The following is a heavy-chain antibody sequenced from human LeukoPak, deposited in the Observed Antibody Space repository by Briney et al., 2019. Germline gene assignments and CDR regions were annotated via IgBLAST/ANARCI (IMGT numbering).Heavy chain of an antibody. J-gene: IGHJ4*02. CDR1: GFIFSTYG. V-gene: IGHV3-33*01. CDR3: AGASGPFDF. CDR2: IFSDGYTK. Sequence: GGSLRLSCAASGFIFSTYGLHWVRQAPGKGLEWVAVIFSDGYTKYYAASVKDRFTISRDNSKNTLYLHMNSLIPGDTGVYYCAGASGPFDFWGQGTLLTVSS. D-gene: IGHD3-10*01.